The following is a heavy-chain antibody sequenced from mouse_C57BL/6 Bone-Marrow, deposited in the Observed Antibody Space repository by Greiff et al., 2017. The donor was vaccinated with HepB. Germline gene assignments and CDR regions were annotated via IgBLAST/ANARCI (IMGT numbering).Heavy chain of an antibody. CDR3: VRGGIDYDYDVCY. V-gene: IGHV10-3*01. J-gene: IGHJ2*01. Sequence: DVMLVESGGGLVQPQGSLKLSCAASGFTFNTYAMHWVRQASGKGLEWVARTRSKSSNYATYYADSVKDRFTISRDDSQVMLYLQMNNLKTEETAMYYCVRGGIDYDYDVCYWGQGTTLTVSS. D-gene: IGHD2-4*01. CDR1: GFTFNTYA. CDR2: TRSKSSNYAT.